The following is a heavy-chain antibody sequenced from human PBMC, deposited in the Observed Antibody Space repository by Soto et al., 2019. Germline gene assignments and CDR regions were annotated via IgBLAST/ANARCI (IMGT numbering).Heavy chain of an antibody. J-gene: IGHJ4*02. CDR2: ISYDGSNK. Sequence: QVQLVESGGGVVQPGTSLRLSCAASGFTFSGYGMHWVRQAPGKGLERVAVISYDGSNKYYADSVKGRFTISRDNSKNTLYAQMNSLRAEDTAVYYCAKGPGFGVVTYFDYWGQGTLVTVSS. CDR3: AKGPGFGVVTYFDY. D-gene: IGHD3-3*01. V-gene: IGHV3-30*18. CDR1: GFTFSGYG.